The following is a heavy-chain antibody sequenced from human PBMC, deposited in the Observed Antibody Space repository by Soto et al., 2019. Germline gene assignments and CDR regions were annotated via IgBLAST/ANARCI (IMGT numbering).Heavy chain of an antibody. CDR3: ARDRGSGSYYLGPFYFDY. D-gene: IGHD1-26*01. Sequence: GASVKVSWKASGYTFTDYGFSWVRQAPGQGPEWMGWITPYTGNTKFPQKFQGRVTMTTDRFTSTAYMELKSLTFDDTAVYYCARDRGSGSYYLGPFYFDYWGQGTLVTVSS. J-gene: IGHJ4*02. CDR2: ITPYTGNT. V-gene: IGHV1-18*01. CDR1: GYTFTDYG.